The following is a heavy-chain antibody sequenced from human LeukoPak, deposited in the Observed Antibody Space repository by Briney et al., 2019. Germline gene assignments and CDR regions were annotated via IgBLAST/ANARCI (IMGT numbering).Heavy chain of an antibody. V-gene: IGHV1-24*01. CDR1: GYTLTELS. CDR2: FDPEDGET. CDR3: ARGGSSSWYGDC. J-gene: IGHJ4*02. D-gene: IGHD6-13*01. Sequence: ASVKVSCKVSGYTLTELSMHWVRQAPGKGLEWMGGFDPEDGETIYAQKFQGRVTMTEDTSTDTAYMELSSLRPEDTAVYYCARGGSSSWYGDCWGRGTLDTVSS.